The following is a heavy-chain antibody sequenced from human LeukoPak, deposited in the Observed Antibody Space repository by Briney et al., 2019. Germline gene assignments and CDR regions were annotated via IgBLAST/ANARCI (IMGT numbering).Heavy chain of an antibody. D-gene: IGHD4-17*01. CDR2: ISGSGGST. CDR1: GFTFSSYG. J-gene: IGHJ4*02. CDR3: AKDLDDYVPQGGDY. V-gene: IGHV3-23*01. Sequence: GGTLRLSCAASGFTFSSYGMSWVRQAPGKGLEWVSAISGSGGSTYYADSVKGRFTISRDNSKYTLYLQMNSLRAEDTAVYYCAKDLDDYVPQGGDYWGQGTRVTVSS.